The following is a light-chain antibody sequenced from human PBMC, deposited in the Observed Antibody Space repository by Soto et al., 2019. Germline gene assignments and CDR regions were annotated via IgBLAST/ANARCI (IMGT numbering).Light chain of an antibody. CDR1: QSVSDNY. CDR2: GAS. CDR3: QQYDRSPWT. V-gene: IGKV3-20*01. Sequence: EMVVTQSPDTLSLSRGERVTLFCRASQSVSDNYLAWYQQKPGQAPRLLIYGASNRATGIPDRFTGAGSGTDFTLTISRLEPEDFAVYYCQQYDRSPWTFGQGTKVDIK. J-gene: IGKJ1*01.